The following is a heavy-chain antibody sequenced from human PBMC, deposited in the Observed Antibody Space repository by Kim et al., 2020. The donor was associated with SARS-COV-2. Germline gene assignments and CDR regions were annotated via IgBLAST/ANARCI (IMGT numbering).Heavy chain of an antibody. J-gene: IGHJ3*02. D-gene: IGHD2-2*01. V-gene: IGHV3-33*01. CDR1: GFIFSAYG. CDR3: ARALYYSTADAFDI. Sequence: GGSLRLSCAASGFIFSAYGMHWVRQAPGKGLEWVAVIWYDENSEYYADSVKGRFTISRDNSKGTVYLQMSSLRAEDTAVYYCARALYYSTADAFDICGPGTMVTVSS. CDR2: IWYDENSE.